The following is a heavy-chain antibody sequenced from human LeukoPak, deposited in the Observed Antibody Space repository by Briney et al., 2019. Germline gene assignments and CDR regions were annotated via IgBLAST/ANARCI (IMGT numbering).Heavy chain of an antibody. J-gene: IGHJ5*01. CDR3: VRVAYGGLQFDS. CDR2: INNDGENT. D-gene: IGHD3-10*01. V-gene: IGHV3-74*03. CDR1: GLTFSVYW. Sequence: GGSLRLSCAASGLTFSVYWMYWVRQAPGKGLVWVSHINNDGENTTYADSVKGRFTISRDNAKNTPYLQMNSLRDGDTAVYYCVRVAYGGLQFDSRGRGTLVTVSS.